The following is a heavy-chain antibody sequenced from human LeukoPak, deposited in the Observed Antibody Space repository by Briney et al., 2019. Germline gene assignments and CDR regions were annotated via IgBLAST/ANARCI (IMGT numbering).Heavy chain of an antibody. CDR1: GFTFSAYG. D-gene: IGHD5-12*01. J-gene: IGHJ4*02. CDR3: ARAKSRIVATILDY. Sequence: GGSLRLSCAASGFTFSAYGMHWVRQAPGKGLEWVSYISSSSSTIYYADSVKGRFTISRDNAKNSLYLQMNSLGVEDTAVYYCARAKSRIVATILDYWGQGTLVTVSS. V-gene: IGHV3-48*04. CDR2: ISSSSSTI.